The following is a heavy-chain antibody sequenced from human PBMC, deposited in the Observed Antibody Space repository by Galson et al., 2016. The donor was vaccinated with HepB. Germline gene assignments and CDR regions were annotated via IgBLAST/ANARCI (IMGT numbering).Heavy chain of an antibody. CDR2: FEPDYGET. CDR3: ATLSSAVMQNLYWFDP. J-gene: IGHJ5*02. D-gene: IGHD2-2*01. CDR1: AYTLTELS. V-gene: IGHV1-24*01. Sequence: SVKVSCKVFAYTLTELSIHWVRQAPGKGLEWMGGFEPDYGETIYAQKFQGRVTMTADTSTDTAYMELSSLRSEDTAVYYCATLSSAVMQNLYWFDPWGRGTLVIVSS.